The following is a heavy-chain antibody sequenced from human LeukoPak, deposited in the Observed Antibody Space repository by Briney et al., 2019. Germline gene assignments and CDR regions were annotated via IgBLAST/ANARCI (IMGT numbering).Heavy chain of an antibody. Sequence: SETLSLTCTVSGGSISNTIYYWGWIRQPPGKGLEWIGTIYYTGSTYYSPSLKSRVTISVDTSKNQFSLKLNSVTAADTAVYYCARHGYGDYVVAFDIWGQGTMVTVSS. CDR3: ARHGYGDYVVAFDI. J-gene: IGHJ3*02. CDR2: IYYTGST. CDR1: GGSISNTIYY. V-gene: IGHV4-39*01. D-gene: IGHD4-17*01.